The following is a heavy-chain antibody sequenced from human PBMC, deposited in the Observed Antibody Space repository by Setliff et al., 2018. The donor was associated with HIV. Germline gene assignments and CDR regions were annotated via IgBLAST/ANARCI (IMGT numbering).Heavy chain of an antibody. J-gene: IGHJ4*02. CDR2: IVVGSGNT. D-gene: IGHD2-2*01. Sequence: SVKVSCKASGFTFSNSAVLWVRQARGQRPEWIGWIVVGSGNTNYAQMFYERVTITRDMSTSTAYMELSSLRSEDTAMYYCAAAVSFCDSTSCSHYFDYWGPGTLVTVSS. CDR1: GFTFSNSA. CDR3: AAAVSFCDSTSCSHYFDY. V-gene: IGHV1-58*01.